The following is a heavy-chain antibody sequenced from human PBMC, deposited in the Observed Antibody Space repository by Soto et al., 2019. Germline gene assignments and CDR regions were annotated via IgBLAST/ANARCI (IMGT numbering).Heavy chain of an antibody. CDR1: GGSFSGYY. J-gene: IGHJ4*02. V-gene: IGHV4-34*01. CDR2: INHSGST. CDR3: ARDRGIAAAGCFDY. D-gene: IGHD6-13*01. Sequence: SETLSLTCAVYGGSFSGYYWSWIRQPPGKGLEWIGEINHSGSTNYNPSLKSRVTISVDTSKNQFSLKLCSVTAADTAVYYCARDRGIAAAGCFDYWGQGTLVTVSS.